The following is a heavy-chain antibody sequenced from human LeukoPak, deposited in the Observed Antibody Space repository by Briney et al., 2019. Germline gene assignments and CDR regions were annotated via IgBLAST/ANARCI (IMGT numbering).Heavy chain of an antibody. D-gene: IGHD3-22*01. J-gene: IGHJ3*02. CDR1: GYTFTSYG. V-gene: IGHV1-18*01. CDR3: ARARLYYEKAFDI. Sequence: ASVKVSCKASGYTFTSYGISWVRQAPGQGLEWMRWISAYNGNTNYAQKLQGRVTMTTDTSTSTAYMELRSLRSEDTAVYYCARARLYYEKAFDIWGQGTMVTVSS. CDR2: ISAYNGNT.